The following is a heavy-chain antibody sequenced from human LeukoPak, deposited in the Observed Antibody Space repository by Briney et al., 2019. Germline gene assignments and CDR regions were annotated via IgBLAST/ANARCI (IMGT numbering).Heavy chain of an antibody. D-gene: IGHD1-26*01. CDR1: GYTLTELS. CDR3: AILLSNRDGSYSTNFDY. CDR2: FDPEDGET. V-gene: IGHV1-24*01. J-gene: IGHJ4*02. Sequence: ASVKVSCKVSGYTLTELSMHWVRQAPGKGLEWMGGFDPEDGETIYAQKFQGRVTMTEDTSTDTAYMELSSLRSEDTAVYYCAILLSNRDGSYSTNFDYWGQGTLVTVSS.